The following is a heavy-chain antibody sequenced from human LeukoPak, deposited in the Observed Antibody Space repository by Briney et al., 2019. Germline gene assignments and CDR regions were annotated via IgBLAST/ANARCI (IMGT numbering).Heavy chain of an antibody. V-gene: IGHV5-51*01. J-gene: IGHJ6*03. CDR2: IYPGDSDT. Sequence: GESLRISCKDSGYSFTSYWIGWVRQMPGKGLEWMGIIYPGDSDTRYSPSFQGQVTISADKSISTAYLQWSSLKASDTAMYYCARVWEDSSYYMDVWGKGTTVTVSS. CDR3: ARVWEDSSYYMDV. D-gene: IGHD3-22*01. CDR1: GYSFTSYW.